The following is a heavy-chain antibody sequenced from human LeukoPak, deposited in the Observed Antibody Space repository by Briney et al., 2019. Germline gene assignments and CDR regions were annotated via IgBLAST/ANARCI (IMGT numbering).Heavy chain of an antibody. D-gene: IGHD4-17*01. CDR1: GYSFTSYW. Sequence: GESLKISCKGSGYSFTSYWIGWVRQMPGKGLEWMGIIYPGDSDTRYSPAFQGQVTIAADKSISTAYLQWSSLKASDTAMYYCARHENYGDYVRDDAFDIWGQGTMVTVSS. CDR2: IYPGDSDT. CDR3: ARHENYGDYVRDDAFDI. J-gene: IGHJ3*02. V-gene: IGHV5-51*01.